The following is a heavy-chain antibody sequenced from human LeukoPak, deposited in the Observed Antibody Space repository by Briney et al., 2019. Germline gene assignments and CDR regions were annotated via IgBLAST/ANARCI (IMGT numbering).Heavy chain of an antibody. CDR2: IIPILGIA. J-gene: IGHJ4*02. CDR1: GGTFSSYA. CDR3: ARGGGSKYSNYLDY. Sequence: ASVKVSCKASGGTFSSYAISWVRQAPGQGLEWMGRIIPILGIANYAQKFQGRVTITAGKSTSTAYMELSSLRSEDTAVYYCARGGGSKYSNYLDYWGQGTLVTVSS. V-gene: IGHV1-69*04. D-gene: IGHD4-4*01.